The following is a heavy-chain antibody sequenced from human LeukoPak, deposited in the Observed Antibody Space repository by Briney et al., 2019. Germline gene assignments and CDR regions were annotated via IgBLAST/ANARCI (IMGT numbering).Heavy chain of an antibody. D-gene: IGHD6-6*01. V-gene: IGHV3-30*18. CDR1: GFTFSSYG. CDR2: ISYDGSNK. J-gene: IGHJ5*02. Sequence: GGSLRLSCAASGFTFSSYGMHWVRQAPGKGLEWVAVISYDGSNKYYEDSVKGRFTISRDNSKNTLYLQMNSLRAEDTAVYYCAKDLYSSSPDSGPSAQNCFDPWGQGTLVTVSS. CDR3: AKDLYSSSPDSGPSAQNCFDP.